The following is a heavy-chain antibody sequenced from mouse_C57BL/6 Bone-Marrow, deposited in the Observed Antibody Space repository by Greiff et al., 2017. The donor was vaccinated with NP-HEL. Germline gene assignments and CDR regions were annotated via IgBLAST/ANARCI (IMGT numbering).Heavy chain of an antibody. CDR3: ARGGSSYDYAMDY. Sequence: EVQVVESGGGLVKPGGSLKLSCAASGFTFSDYGMHWVRQAPEKGLEWVAYISSGSRTIYYADTVQGRFTISRDNAKNTLFLQMTSLRSEDTAMYYCARGGSSYDYAMDYWGQGTSVTVSS. D-gene: IGHD1-1*01. J-gene: IGHJ4*01. CDR2: ISSGSRTI. CDR1: GFTFSDYG. V-gene: IGHV5-17*01.